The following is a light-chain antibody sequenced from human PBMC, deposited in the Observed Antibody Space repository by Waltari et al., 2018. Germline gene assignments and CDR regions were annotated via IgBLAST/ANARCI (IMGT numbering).Light chain of an antibody. V-gene: IGLV1-40*01. CDR3: QSYDSSLTGSV. Sequence: QYVLTQPPSVSGAPGPRVTISCSGSSSHVGAGSDVQWYQQLPGTAPKLLIYGTSIRPSGVPDRFSGSKSGTSASLAITGLQAEDEADYYCQSYDSSLTGSVFGGGTKLTVL. J-gene: IGLJ3*02. CDR1: SSHVGAGSD. CDR2: GTS.